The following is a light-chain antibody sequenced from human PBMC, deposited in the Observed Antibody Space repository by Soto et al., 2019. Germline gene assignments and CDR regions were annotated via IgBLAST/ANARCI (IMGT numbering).Light chain of an antibody. CDR2: KAS. Sequence: DIQMTQSPSTLSASVGDRVTITCRASQSITGWLAWFQQKPGKAPKLLISKASNLKSGVPSRFSGSGSGTEFTLTISSLQPDDFATYYCQHYNSYSEAFGQGTKVDIK. CDR3: QHYNSYSEA. J-gene: IGKJ1*01. V-gene: IGKV1-5*03. CDR1: QSITGW.